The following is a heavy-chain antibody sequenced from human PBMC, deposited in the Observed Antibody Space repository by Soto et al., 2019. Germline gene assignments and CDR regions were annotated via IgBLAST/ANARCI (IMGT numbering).Heavy chain of an antibody. CDR3: ARADWENSNYYYYYMDV. CDR2: MNPNSGNT. V-gene: IGHV1-8*01. Sequence: ASVKVSCKASGYTFTSYDINWLRQATGQGLEWMGWMNPNSGNTGYAQKFQGRVTMTRNTSISTAYMELSSLRSEDTAVYYCARADWENSNYYYYYMDVWGKGTTVTVSS. J-gene: IGHJ6*03. CDR1: GYTFTSYD. D-gene: IGHD1-26*01.